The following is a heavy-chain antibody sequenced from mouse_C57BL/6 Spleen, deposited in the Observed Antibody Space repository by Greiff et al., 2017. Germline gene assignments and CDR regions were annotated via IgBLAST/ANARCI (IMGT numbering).Heavy chain of an antibody. CDR3: ARQEDYGDYAMDY. D-gene: IGHD2-4*01. Sequence: EVLLVESGGGLVQPGGSLKLSCAASGFTFSDYYMYWVRQTPEKRLEWVAYISNGGGSTYYPDTVKGRFTISRDNAKNTLYLQMSRLKSEDTAMYYCARQEDYGDYAMDYWGQGTSVTVSS. V-gene: IGHV5-12*01. CDR1: GFTFSDYY. CDR2: ISNGGGST. J-gene: IGHJ4*01.